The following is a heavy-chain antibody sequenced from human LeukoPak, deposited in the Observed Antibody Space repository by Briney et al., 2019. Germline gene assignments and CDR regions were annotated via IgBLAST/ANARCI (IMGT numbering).Heavy chain of an antibody. D-gene: IGHD1-26*01. Sequence: GGSLGLSCAASGFTFSTYWMHWVRQAPGKGLVWVSRITGDGSDTTYADSVKGRFTISRDNAKNTLYLQMNSLRAEDTAVYYCARGWIVGGIRDVFLDDWGQGTLATVSS. CDR1: GFTFSTYW. J-gene: IGHJ4*02. CDR2: ITGDGSDT. CDR3: ARGWIVGGIRDVFLDD. V-gene: IGHV3-74*01.